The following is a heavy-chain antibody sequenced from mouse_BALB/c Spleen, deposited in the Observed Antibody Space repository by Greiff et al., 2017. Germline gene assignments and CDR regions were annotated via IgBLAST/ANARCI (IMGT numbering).Heavy chain of an antibody. V-gene: IGHV5-4*02. Sequence: EVKLVESGGGLVKPGGSLKLSCAASGFTFSDYYMYWVRQTPEKRLEWVATISDGGSYTYYPDSVKGRFTISRDNAKNNLYLQMSSLKSEDTAMYYCATSLNYDYAMDYWGQGTSVTVSS. CDR3: ATSLNYDYAMDY. CDR1: GFTFSDYY. D-gene: IGHD2-1*01. J-gene: IGHJ4*01. CDR2: ISDGGSYT.